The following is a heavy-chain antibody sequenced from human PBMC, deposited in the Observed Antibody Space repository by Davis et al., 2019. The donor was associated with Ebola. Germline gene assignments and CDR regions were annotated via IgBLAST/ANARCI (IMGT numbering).Heavy chain of an antibody. D-gene: IGHD6-13*01. J-gene: IGHJ4*02. Sequence: GGSLRLSCAASGFTFSNYNMNWVRQAPGKGLEWVSGISGSGGSTYYADSVKGRFTISRDNSKNTLYLQMNSLRAEDTAVYYCAPLVLVYWGQGTLVTVSS. CDR2: ISGSGGST. CDR1: GFTFSNYN. CDR3: APLVLVY. V-gene: IGHV3-23*01.